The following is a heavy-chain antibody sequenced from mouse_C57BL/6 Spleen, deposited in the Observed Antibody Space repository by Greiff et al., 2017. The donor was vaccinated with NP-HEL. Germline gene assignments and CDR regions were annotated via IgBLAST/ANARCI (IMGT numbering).Heavy chain of an antibody. V-gene: IGHV1-4*01. CDR2: INPSSGYT. J-gene: IGHJ3*01. CDR1: GYTFTSYT. CDR3: ARGGYGSSAWFAY. D-gene: IGHD1-1*01. Sequence: QVQLQQSGAELARPGASVKMSCKASGYTFTSYTMHWVNQRPGQGLEWIGYINPSSGYTKYNQKFKDKATLTADKSSSTAYMQLSSLTSEDSAVYYCARGGYGSSAWFAYWGQGTLVTVSA.